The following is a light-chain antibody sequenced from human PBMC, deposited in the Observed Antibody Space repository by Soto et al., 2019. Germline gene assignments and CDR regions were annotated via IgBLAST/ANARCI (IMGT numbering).Light chain of an antibody. V-gene: IGKV3-15*01. J-gene: IGKJ1*01. CDR2: GAS. CDR3: QQLNSYPRT. Sequence: EIVMTQSPATLSVSPGERATLSCRASQSVSSNLAWYQQKPGQAPRLLIYGASTRATGIPARFSGSGSGTEFTLTISSLQSEDFATYYCQQLNSYPRTFGQGTKVDI. CDR1: QSVSSN.